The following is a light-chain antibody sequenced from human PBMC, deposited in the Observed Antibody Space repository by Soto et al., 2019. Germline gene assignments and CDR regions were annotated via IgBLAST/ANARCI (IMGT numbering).Light chain of an antibody. CDR3: QQSYSTPLT. CDR2: AAY. J-gene: IGKJ4*01. Sequence: DLEMTKYQSSLPVSVGDRVTITCWASQSISSYLNWYQQKTGKDPKLLIYAAYSLQSGVPSRFSGSGSGTDFTLTFSSLQTEEFATYSCQQSYSTPLTFGGGKKVDI. CDR1: QSISSY. V-gene: IGKV1-39*01.